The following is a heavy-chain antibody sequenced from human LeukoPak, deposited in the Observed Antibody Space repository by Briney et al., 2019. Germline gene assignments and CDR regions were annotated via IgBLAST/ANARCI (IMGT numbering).Heavy chain of an antibody. D-gene: IGHD6-13*01. V-gene: IGHV3-53*01. Sequence: GGSLRLSCAASGFTFSSYSMNWVRQAPGKGLEWVSVIYSGGSTYYADSVKGRFTISRDNSKNTLYLQMNSLRAEDTAVYYCARAGPSSSWSLYFDYWGQGTLVTVSS. J-gene: IGHJ4*02. CDR3: ARAGPSSSWSLYFDY. CDR2: IYSGGST. CDR1: GFTFSSYS.